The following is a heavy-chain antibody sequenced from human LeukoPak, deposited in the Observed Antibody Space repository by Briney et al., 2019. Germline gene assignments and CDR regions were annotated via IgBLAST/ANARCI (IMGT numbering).Heavy chain of an antibody. Sequence: PSETLSLTCTVSSGSSSSYYWSWIRQPPGKGLEWLGYIYYSGTTNYDPSLKSRVTISLDTSKNLLSLKLRSVTAADTAVYYCASGIDSPGYYSSWGQGTLVTVSS. CDR3: ASGIDSPGYYSS. J-gene: IGHJ4*02. CDR1: SGSSSSYY. D-gene: IGHD3-9*01. CDR2: IYYSGTT. V-gene: IGHV4-59*01.